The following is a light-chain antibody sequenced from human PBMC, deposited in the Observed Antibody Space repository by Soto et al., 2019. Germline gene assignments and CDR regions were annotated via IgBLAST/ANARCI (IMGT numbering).Light chain of an antibody. CDR2: DAS. V-gene: IGKV1-5*01. CDR1: QNIRSR. CDR3: QQYHSYWT. J-gene: IGKJ1*01. Sequence: DFQMTQSPSTLSASVGDRVTITCRASQNIRSRLAWFQQKPGKAPKLLIYDASSLESRVPQRFSGSGSGTEFTLTISSLQTDDFSTDYCQQYHSYWTFGQGTKVE.